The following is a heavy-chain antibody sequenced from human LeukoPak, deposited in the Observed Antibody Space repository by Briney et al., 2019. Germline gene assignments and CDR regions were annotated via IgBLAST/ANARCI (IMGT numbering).Heavy chain of an antibody. J-gene: IGHJ4*02. Sequence: GGTLRLSSAASGFTFSGSGMSWVRQAPGKGLEWLSSISGTASSTYYADSVKGRFTISRDNSKNTLYLQMNSLRAADTAVYYCAKDTSYASYYFDYWGQGTLVTVSS. D-gene: IGHD3-16*01. V-gene: IGHV3-23*01. CDR3: AKDTSYASYYFDY. CDR1: GFTFSGSG. CDR2: ISGTASST.